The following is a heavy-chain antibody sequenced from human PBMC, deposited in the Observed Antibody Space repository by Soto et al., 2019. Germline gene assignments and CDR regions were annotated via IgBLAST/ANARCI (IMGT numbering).Heavy chain of an antibody. Sequence: GGSLRLSCAASGFTVSSNYMRWVLQAPGKGLEWVSVIYSGGSTYYADSVKGRFTISRDNSKKTLYLQMNSLRAEDTAVYYCARNRGYGSGSYFDYWGQGTLVTVSS. V-gene: IGHV3-66*01. J-gene: IGHJ4*02. CDR2: IYSGGST. CDR1: GFTVSSNY. CDR3: ARNRGYGSGSYFDY. D-gene: IGHD3-10*01.